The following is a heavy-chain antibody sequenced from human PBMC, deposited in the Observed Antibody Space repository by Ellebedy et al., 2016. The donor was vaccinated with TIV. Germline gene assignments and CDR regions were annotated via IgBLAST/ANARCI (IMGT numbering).Heavy chain of an antibody. CDR1: GGSISSYY. Sequence: MPSETLSLTCTVSGGSISSYYWSWIRQPPGKGLEWIGYIYYSGSTNYNPSLKSRVTISVDTSKNQFSLKLSSVTAADTAVYYCARGVPGSSSSSAFDIWGQGTMVTVSS. D-gene: IGHD6-6*01. J-gene: IGHJ3*02. CDR2: IYYSGST. CDR3: ARGVPGSSSSSAFDI. V-gene: IGHV4-59*12.